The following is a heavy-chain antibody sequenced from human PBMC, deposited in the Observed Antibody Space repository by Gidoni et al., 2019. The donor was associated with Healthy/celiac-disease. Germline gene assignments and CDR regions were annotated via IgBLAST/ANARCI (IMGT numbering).Heavy chain of an antibody. Sequence: EVQLVESGGGLVKPGGSLRLSCAASVFTFSNAWMSWVRQAPGKGLEWVGRIKSKTDGGTTDYAAPVKGRFTISRDDSKNTLYLQMNSLKTEDTAVYYCTTDPWLVPVDYWGQGTLVTVSS. J-gene: IGHJ4*02. CDR1: VFTFSNAW. CDR2: IKSKTDGGTT. CDR3: TTDPWLVPVDY. V-gene: IGHV3-15*01. D-gene: IGHD6-19*01.